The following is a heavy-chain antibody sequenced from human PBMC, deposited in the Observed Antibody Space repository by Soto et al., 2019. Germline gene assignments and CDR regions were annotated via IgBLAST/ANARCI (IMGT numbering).Heavy chain of an antibody. D-gene: IGHD3-9*01. J-gene: IGHJ4*02. V-gene: IGHV1-2*04. CDR3: ASYDILTGSFDY. Sequence: ASVKVSCRASGYTFTGYYMHWVRQAPGQGLEWMGWINPNSGGTNYAQKFQGWVTMTRDTSISTAYVELSRLRSDDTAVYYCASYDILTGSFDYWGQGTLVTVSS. CDR2: INPNSGGT. CDR1: GYTFTGYY.